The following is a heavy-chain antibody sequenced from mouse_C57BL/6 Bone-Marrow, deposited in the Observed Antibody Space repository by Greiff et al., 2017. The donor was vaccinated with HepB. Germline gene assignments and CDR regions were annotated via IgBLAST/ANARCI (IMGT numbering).Heavy chain of an antibody. Sequence: VQLQQPGAELVKPGASVKLSCKASGYTFTSYWMHWVKQRPGQGLEWIGMIHPNSGSTNYNEKFKSKATLTVDKSSSTAYMQLSSLTSEDSAVYDCARWGYYYGSSSSYWYFDVWGTGTTVTVSA. V-gene: IGHV1-64*01. CDR3: ARWGYYYGSSSSYWYFDV. D-gene: IGHD1-1*01. CDR1: GYTFTSYW. J-gene: IGHJ1*03. CDR2: IHPNSGST.